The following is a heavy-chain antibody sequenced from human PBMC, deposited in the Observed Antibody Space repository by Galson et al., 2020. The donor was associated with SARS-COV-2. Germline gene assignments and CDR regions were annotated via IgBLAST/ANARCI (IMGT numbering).Heavy chain of an antibody. CDR2: FDPEDVET. V-gene: IGHV1-24*01. D-gene: IGHD6-19*01. Sequence: ASVKVSCKASGYTLTELSMHWVRQAPGKGLEWMGGFDPEDVETIYAQKFQGRVTMTEDTSTDTAYMELTSLKSEDTAVYYFATSTAVAAKLWFGPWGQGTRVTVSS. CDR3: ATSTAVAAKLWFGP. CDR1: GYTLTELS. J-gene: IGHJ5*02.